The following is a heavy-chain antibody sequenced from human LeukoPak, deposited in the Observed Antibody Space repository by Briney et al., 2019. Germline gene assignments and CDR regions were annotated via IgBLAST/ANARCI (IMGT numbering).Heavy chain of an antibody. J-gene: IGHJ5*02. CDR2: IYTSGNT. D-gene: IGHD3-16*01. CDR3: ARHLGLKWFDP. CDR1: GGSFTSYY. Sequence: SETLSLTCTVSGGSFTSYYWTWIRQPPGKGLEWIGYIYTSGNTNYNPSLRSRVTISVDPSKNQFSLKLTSVTAADTAVYYCARHLGLKWFDPWSQGTLVTVSS. V-gene: IGHV4-4*09.